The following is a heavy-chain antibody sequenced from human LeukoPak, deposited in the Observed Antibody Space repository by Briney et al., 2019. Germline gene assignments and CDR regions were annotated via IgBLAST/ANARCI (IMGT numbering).Heavy chain of an antibody. J-gene: IGHJ4*02. D-gene: IGHD3-22*01. CDR1: RFTFSSYW. Sequence: GGSPRLSCAASRFTFSSYWMSWVRQAPGKGLEWVANIKQDGSDKYYVDSVKGRFTISRDNAKNSLYLQMNSLRDEDTAVYYCAREASDYYDSSGGFDYWGQGTLVTVSS. CDR3: AREASDYYDSSGGFDY. V-gene: IGHV3-7*01. CDR2: IKQDGSDK.